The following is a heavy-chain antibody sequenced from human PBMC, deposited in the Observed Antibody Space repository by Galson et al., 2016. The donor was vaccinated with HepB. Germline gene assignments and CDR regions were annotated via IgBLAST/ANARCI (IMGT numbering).Heavy chain of an antibody. V-gene: IGHV3-64*04. D-gene: IGHD3-22*01. Sequence: SLRLSCAASGFTFSDSAMHWVRQAPGKGLEHVSAISSNGRNTYYADSAKGRFTISRDNSKNTLYLQMNSLRAEDTAVYYCAKSMSVSYYYDSSGYSFDYWDQGTLVTVSS. CDR3: AKSMSVSYYYDSSGYSFDY. CDR2: ISSNGRNT. J-gene: IGHJ4*02. CDR1: GFTFSDSA.